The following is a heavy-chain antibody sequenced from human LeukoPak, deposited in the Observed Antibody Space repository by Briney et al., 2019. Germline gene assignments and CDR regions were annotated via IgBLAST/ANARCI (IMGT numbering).Heavy chain of an antibody. Sequence: GGSLRLSCAASGFTFSSYAMSWVRQAPGKGLEWVSAISASGGSTYYADSVKGRFTISRDNSQNTLYLQVNSLRAEDTAVYYCAKVRDGYNHGDDAFDIWGQGTMVTVSS. CDR1: GFTFSSYA. CDR2: ISASGGST. D-gene: IGHD5-24*01. J-gene: IGHJ3*02. CDR3: AKVRDGYNHGDDAFDI. V-gene: IGHV3-23*01.